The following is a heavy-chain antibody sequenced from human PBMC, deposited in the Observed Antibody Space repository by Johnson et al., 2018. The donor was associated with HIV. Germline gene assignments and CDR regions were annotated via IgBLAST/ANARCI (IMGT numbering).Heavy chain of an antibody. J-gene: IGHJ3*02. Sequence: VQLVESGGGLVKPGGSLRLSCAASGFTFSNAWMSWVRQAPGKGLEWVGCIKSKTDGGTTDYAAPVKGRFTISRDDSKNTLYLQMNSLKTEDTAVYYCTTPDLWLGALDIWGQGTMVTVSS. CDR2: IKSKTDGGTT. CDR1: GFTFSNAW. D-gene: IGHD6-19*01. CDR3: TTPDLWLGALDI. V-gene: IGHV3-15*01.